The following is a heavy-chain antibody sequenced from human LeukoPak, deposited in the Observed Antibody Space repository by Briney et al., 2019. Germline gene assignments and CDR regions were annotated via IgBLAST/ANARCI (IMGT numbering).Heavy chain of an antibody. V-gene: IGHV3-43*02. J-gene: IGHJ4*02. Sequence: GGSLRLSCAASGFNFDAHAMNWVRQAPGKPLEWVSLITGDGGTTHYADSVKGRFTISRDNSRDSVYLQMKSLSSADTALYYCAKRSGSPHNFDYWGRGTLVTVSS. CDR2: ITGDGGTT. CDR1: GFNFDAHA. D-gene: IGHD1-14*01. CDR3: AKRSGSPHNFDY.